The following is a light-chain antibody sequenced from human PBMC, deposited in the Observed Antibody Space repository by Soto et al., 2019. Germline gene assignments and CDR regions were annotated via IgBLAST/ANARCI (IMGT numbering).Light chain of an antibody. V-gene: IGKV1-5*01. CDR3: QQYNSYPWT. CDR1: QTIFRW. J-gene: IGKJ1*01. Sequence: DIQMTQSPSTLSASVGDRVTITCRASQTIFRWLAWYQQRPGKAPNLLISDASDLQSGVPSRFSGSGSGAEFTLTTGRLQPDDFATYYCQQYNSYPWTFGQGTKVEF. CDR2: DAS.